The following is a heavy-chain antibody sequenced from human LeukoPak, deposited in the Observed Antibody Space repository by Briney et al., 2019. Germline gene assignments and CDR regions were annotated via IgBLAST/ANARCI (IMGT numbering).Heavy chain of an antibody. Sequence: SETLSLTGTVSGGSISSYYWSWIGQPPGKGLEGIGYVYYSGSTNYNPSLKQRFTIPVDTSKSQFSLTLSSVAAADTAVYCCARHLSRAEYFQHWGQGTLVTVSS. D-gene: IGHD3-16*02. J-gene: IGHJ1*01. CDR2: VYYSGST. CDR3: ARHLSRAEYFQH. V-gene: IGHV4-59*08. CDR1: GGSISSYY.